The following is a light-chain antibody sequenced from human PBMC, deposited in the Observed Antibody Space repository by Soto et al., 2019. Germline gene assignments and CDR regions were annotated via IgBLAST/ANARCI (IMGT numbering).Light chain of an antibody. V-gene: IGLV2-11*01. J-gene: IGLJ1*01. CDR1: SSDVGGYSY. CDR3: CSYAGGYILDV. CDR2: DVR. Sequence: QSALTQPRSVSGSPGQSVTISCTGTSSDVGGYSYVSWYQQHPGKAPKLMIYDVRKRPSGVPDRFSGSKSGNTASLTISGLQAEDEADYYCCSYAGGYILDVFGTGTKLTVL.